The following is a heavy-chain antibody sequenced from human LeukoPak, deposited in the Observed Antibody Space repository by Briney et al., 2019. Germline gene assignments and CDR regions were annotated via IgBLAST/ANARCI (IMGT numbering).Heavy chain of an antibody. CDR1: GGSISSGSYY. V-gene: IGHV4-39*07. Sequence: SETLSLTCTVSGGSISSGSYYWGWIRQPPGKGLEWIGSIYYSGSTYYKPSLKSRVTISLDTSKNQFSLKLSSVTAADTAVYYCARTYSPPQWSPFDYWGQGTLVTVSS. J-gene: IGHJ4*02. D-gene: IGHD6-13*01. CDR2: IYYSGST. CDR3: ARTYSPPQWSPFDY.